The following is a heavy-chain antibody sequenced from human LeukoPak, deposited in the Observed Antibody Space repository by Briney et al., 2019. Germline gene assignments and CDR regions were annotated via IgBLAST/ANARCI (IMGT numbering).Heavy chain of an antibody. J-gene: IGHJ4*02. CDR3: TRVTTNGYFDY. Sequence: PGGSLRLSCAASGFIFSTFWMGWVRQAPGKGLEWVASIKFDESQSPHVDSVKGRFTISRDNAKNSLYLQMNSLRAEDTAVYSCTRVTTNGYFDYWGQGTLVTVSS. V-gene: IGHV3-7*04. CDR1: GFIFSTFW. CDR2: IKFDESQS. D-gene: IGHD1-1*01.